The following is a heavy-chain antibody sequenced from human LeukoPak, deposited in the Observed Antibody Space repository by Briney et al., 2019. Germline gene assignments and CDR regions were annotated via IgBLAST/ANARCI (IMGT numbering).Heavy chain of an antibody. Sequence: SETLSLTCTVSGGPIYSYYWSWIRQTAGKGLEWIGRLYPGVSTNYNPSLKSRVTMSVDTSKNQFALKLSAVTAADTAVYYCARLKFYDSTGYSPGRYMDVWGKGTTVTVSS. CDR2: LYPGVST. J-gene: IGHJ6*03. D-gene: IGHD3-22*01. CDR3: ARLKFYDSTGYSPGRYMDV. V-gene: IGHV4-4*07. CDR1: GGPIYSYY.